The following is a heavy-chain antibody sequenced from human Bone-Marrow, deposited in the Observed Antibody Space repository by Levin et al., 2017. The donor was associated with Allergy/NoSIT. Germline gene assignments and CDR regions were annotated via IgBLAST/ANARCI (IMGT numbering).Heavy chain of an antibody. CDR3: ARDRPSGGSCYDY. D-gene: IGHD2-15*01. CDR1: GFTFSSYS. CDR2: ISSSSSYI. V-gene: IGHV3-21*01. Sequence: GGSLRLSCAASGFTFSSYSMNWVRQAPGKGLEWVSSISSSSSYIYYADSVKGRFTISRDNAKNSLYLQMNSLRAEDTAVYYCARDRPSGGSCYDYWGQGTLVTVSS. J-gene: IGHJ4*02.